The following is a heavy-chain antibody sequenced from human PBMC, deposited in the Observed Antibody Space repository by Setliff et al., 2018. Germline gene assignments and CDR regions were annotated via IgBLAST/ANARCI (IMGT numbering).Heavy chain of an antibody. J-gene: IGHJ4*02. D-gene: IGHD6-13*01. CDR2: ISSSSSTI. CDR1: GFTFSSYS. V-gene: IGHV3-48*01. CDR3: ARGYSSSWYSVFDY. Sequence: GGSLRLSCAASGFTFSSYSMNWVRQAPGKGLEWVSYISSSSSTIYYADSVKGRFTISRDNAKNSLYLQMNSLRAEDTAVYYCARGYSSSWYSVFDYWGQGTLVTVSS.